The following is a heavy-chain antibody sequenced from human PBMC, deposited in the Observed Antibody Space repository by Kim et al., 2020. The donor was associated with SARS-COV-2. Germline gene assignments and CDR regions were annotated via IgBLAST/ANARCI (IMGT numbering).Heavy chain of an antibody. D-gene: IGHD4-17*01. CDR2: ISISENTI. CDR3: ARDGADDYGDDEFDL. Sequence: GGSLRLSCAVSGFNVMNYEMNWVRQAPGKGLEWLSYISISENTIFYADSVRGRFTISRDTAKNSLYLQMNSLRADDTALYYCARDGADDYGDDEFDLWGQGTLVTVSS. CDR1: GFNVMNYE. V-gene: IGHV3-48*03. J-gene: IGHJ4*02.